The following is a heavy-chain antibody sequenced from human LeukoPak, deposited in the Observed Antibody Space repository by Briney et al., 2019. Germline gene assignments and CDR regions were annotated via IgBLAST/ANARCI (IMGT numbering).Heavy chain of an antibody. CDR3: ARTPGYSSSWYGYYFDY. CDR1: VYSISSGYY. V-gene: IGHV4-38-2*01. Sequence: SETLSLTCSVSVYSISSGYYWGWIRQPPGKGLEWIGSIYHSGSTYYNPSLKSRVTISVDTSKNQFSLKLSSVTAADTAVYYCARTPGYSSSWYGYYFDYWGQGTLVTVSS. CDR2: IYHSGST. J-gene: IGHJ4*02. D-gene: IGHD6-13*01.